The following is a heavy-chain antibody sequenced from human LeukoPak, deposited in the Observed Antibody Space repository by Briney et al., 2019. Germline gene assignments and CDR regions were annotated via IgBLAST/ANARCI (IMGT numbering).Heavy chain of an antibody. Sequence: TGGSLRLSCAASGFTFDDYTMHWVRQAPGKGLEWVSLISWDGGSTYYADSVKGRFTISRDNAKNSLYLQMNSLRAEDTAVYYCASGPTGDYWGQGTLVTVSS. J-gene: IGHJ4*02. CDR1: GFTFDDYT. CDR3: ASGPTGDY. CDR2: ISWDGGST. V-gene: IGHV3-43*01. D-gene: IGHD6-25*01.